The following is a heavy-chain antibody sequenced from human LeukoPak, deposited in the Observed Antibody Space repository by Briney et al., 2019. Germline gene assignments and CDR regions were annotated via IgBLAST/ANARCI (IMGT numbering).Heavy chain of an antibody. CDR1: GGSISSYH. Sequence: SETLSLTCTVSGGSISSYHWSWIRQHPGKGLEWIGYIYYSGSTYYNPSLKSRVTISVDTSKNQFSLKLSSVTAADTAVYYCARVWITAKYYFDYWGQGTLVTVSS. J-gene: IGHJ4*02. V-gene: IGHV4-59*06. D-gene: IGHD5-18*01. CDR2: IYYSGST. CDR3: ARVWITAKYYFDY.